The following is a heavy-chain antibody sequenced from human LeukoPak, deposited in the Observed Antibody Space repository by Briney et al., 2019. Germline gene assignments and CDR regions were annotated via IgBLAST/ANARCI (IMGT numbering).Heavy chain of an antibody. Sequence: PGGSLRLSCADSGFTFSDYYMRWIRQAPGKGLEWVSYISSSGSTIYYADSVKGRFTISRDNAKNSLYLQMNSLRAEDTAVYYCARARATMVRGVYFDYWGQGTLVTVSS. CDR1: GFTFSDYY. D-gene: IGHD3-10*01. V-gene: IGHV3-11*01. J-gene: IGHJ4*02. CDR2: ISSSGSTI. CDR3: ARARATMVRGVYFDY.